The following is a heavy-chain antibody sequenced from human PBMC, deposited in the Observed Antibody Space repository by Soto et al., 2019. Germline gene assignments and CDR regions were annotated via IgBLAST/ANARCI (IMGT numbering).Heavy chain of an antibody. CDR3: AKDPYGDSYYYYYYMDV. D-gene: IGHD4-17*01. V-gene: IGHV3-23*01. CDR2: ISGSGGST. J-gene: IGHJ6*03. CDR1: GFTFSSYA. Sequence: GGFLRLSCAASGFTFSSYAMSWVRQAPGKGLEWVSAISGSGGSTYYADSVKGRFTISRDNSKNTLYLQMNSLRAEDTAVYYCAKDPYGDSYYYYYYMDVWGKGTTVTVSS.